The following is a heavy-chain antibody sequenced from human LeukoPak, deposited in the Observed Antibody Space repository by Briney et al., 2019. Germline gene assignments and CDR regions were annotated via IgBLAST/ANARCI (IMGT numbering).Heavy chain of an antibody. Sequence: GGSLRLSCAPSGLTFSSYWMHWVRQPPGKGLLWVSHINSDGSRTRYADSVKGRFTISRDNAKNTLYLQMNSLRAEDAAVYYCAREKWATTTNFVDYWGQGTLVTVSS. CDR3: AREKWATTTNFVDY. CDR2: INSDGSRT. J-gene: IGHJ4*02. CDR1: GLTFSSYW. V-gene: IGHV3-74*01. D-gene: IGHD1-26*01.